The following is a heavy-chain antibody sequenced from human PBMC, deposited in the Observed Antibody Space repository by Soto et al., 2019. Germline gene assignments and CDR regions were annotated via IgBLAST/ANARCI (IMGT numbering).Heavy chain of an antibody. Sequence: GGSLRLSCAASGFTFSSYAMHWVRQAPGKGLEWVAVISYDGSNKYYADSVKGRFTISRDNSKNTLYLQMNSLRAEDTAVYYCARELIVVVVAPTYYYYGMDVWGQGTTVTVSS. CDR1: GFTFSSYA. J-gene: IGHJ6*02. D-gene: IGHD2-15*01. CDR3: ARELIVVVVAPTYYYYGMDV. CDR2: ISYDGSNK. V-gene: IGHV3-30-3*01.